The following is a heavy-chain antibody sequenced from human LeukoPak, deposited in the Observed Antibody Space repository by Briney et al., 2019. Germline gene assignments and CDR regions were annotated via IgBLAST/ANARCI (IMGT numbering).Heavy chain of an antibody. V-gene: IGHV4-39*01. J-gene: IGHJ4*02. D-gene: IGHD3-3*01. CDR2: IYYSGNT. Sequence: SETLSLTCIVSGGSISSTTYYWGWIRQPPGKRLEWIGSIYYSGNTYYNPSLKSRVTISIDTSKNQFSLNLNSVTAADTAVYYCQSRYLEWLLEYWGQGTLVTVSS. CDR3: QSRYLEWLLEY. CDR1: GGSISSTTYY.